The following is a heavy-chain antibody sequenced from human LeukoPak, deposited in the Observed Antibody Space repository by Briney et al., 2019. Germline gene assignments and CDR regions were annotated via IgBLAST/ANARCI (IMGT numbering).Heavy chain of an antibody. V-gene: IGHV3-30*18. Sequence: GRSLRLSCAASGFTFGSYVLHWVRQAPGKGLEWVAVISYDGSNKYYADSVKGRFTISRDNSKNTLYLQMNSLRPEDTSVYYCAKTGSGWYFDYWGQGTLVTVSS. D-gene: IGHD6-19*01. J-gene: IGHJ4*02. CDR1: GFTFGSYV. CDR3: AKTGSGWYFDY. CDR2: ISYDGSNK.